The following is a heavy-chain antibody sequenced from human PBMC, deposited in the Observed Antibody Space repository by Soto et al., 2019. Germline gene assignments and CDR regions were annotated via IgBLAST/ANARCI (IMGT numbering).Heavy chain of an antibody. CDR2: MNPNSGNT. D-gene: IGHD6-13*01. CDR1: GYTFTSYD. Sequence: ASVKVSCKASGYTFTSYDINWVRQATGQGLEWMGWMNPNSGNTGYAQKFQGRVTMTRNTSISTAYMELSSLRSEDTAVYYCARDPRIAADDHGDYDMDVWGQGTTVTVSS. CDR3: ARDPRIAADDHGDYDMDV. J-gene: IGHJ6*02. V-gene: IGHV1-8*01.